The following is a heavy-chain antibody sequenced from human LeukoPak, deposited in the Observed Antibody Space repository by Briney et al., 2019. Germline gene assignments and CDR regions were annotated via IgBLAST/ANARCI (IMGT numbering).Heavy chain of an antibody. CDR2: IGTAGDT. J-gene: IGHJ6*02. CDR1: GFTFSSYD. Sequence: PGGSLRLSCAASGFTFSSYDMHWVRQATGKGLEWVSAIGTAGDTYYPGSVKGRFTISRENAKNSLYLQMNSLRAEDTAVYYCARAGEGDYYYGMDVWGQGTTVTVSS. D-gene: IGHD3-16*01. V-gene: IGHV3-13*04. CDR3: ARAGEGDYYYGMDV.